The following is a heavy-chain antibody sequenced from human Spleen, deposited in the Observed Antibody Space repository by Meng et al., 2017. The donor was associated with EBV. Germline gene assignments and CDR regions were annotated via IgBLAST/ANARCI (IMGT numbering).Heavy chain of an antibody. D-gene: IGHD3-10*01. CDR1: GYPFTKYG. CDR2: LIPMVGAP. J-gene: IGHJ4*02. V-gene: IGHV1-69*13. Sequence: QARMLQVRDEWNKPGALVKVSWHPPGYPFTKYGISWVRPAPGQGTEWMGWLIPMVGAPHYAQKFQGRVTIIADESTSTHSMELNSLRSEDTAMYYCASESGRGFTPDYWGQGTLVTVSS. CDR3: ASESGRGFTPDY.